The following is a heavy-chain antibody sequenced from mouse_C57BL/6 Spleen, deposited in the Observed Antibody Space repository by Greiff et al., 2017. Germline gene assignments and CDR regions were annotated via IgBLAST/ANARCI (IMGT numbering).Heavy chain of an antibody. CDR3: ARSYYGSSPFDY. CDR2: INYDGSST. Sequence: EVKVVESEGGLVQPGSSMKLSCTASGFTFSDYYMAWVRQVPEKGLEWVANINYDGSSTYYLDSLKSRFIISRDNAKNILYLQMSSLKSEDTATYYCARSYYGSSPFDYWGQGTTLTVSS. D-gene: IGHD1-1*01. J-gene: IGHJ2*01. V-gene: IGHV5-16*01. CDR1: GFTFSDYY.